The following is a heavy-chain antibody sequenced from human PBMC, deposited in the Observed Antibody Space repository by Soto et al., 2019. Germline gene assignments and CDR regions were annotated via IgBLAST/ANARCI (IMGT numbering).Heavy chain of an antibody. CDR3: AREDTGSFDY. Sequence: QVQLVESWGGVVQPGRSLRVSCAASGFTFNNYAIHWARQAPGKGLEWVAVISYDGGNKYYADSVKGRFTISRDSSKNTVYLQMNSLRGEDTAVYYCAREDTGSFDYWGQGTLVTVSS. J-gene: IGHJ4*02. V-gene: IGHV3-30-3*01. D-gene: IGHD2-8*02. CDR2: ISYDGGNK. CDR1: GFTFNNYA.